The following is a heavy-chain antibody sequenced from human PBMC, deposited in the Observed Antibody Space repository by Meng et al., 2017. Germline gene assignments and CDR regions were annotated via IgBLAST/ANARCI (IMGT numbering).Heavy chain of an antibody. D-gene: IGHD3-22*01. V-gene: IGHV1-69*06. CDR1: GGTFSSYA. CDR2: IIPIFGTA. Sequence: SVKVSCKASGGTFSSYAISWVRQAPRQGLEWMGGIIPIFGTANYAQKFQGRVTITADKSTSTAYMELSSLRSEDTAVYYCARDRFRVPPSYYDSSGYSREGLSAFDIWGQGTMVTVSS. CDR3: ARDRFRVPPSYYDSSGYSREGLSAFDI. J-gene: IGHJ3*02.